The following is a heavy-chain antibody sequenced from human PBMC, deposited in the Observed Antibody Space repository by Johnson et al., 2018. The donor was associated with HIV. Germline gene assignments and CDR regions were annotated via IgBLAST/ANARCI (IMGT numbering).Heavy chain of an antibody. J-gene: IGHJ3*02. Sequence: VQLVESGGGVVQPGRSLRLSCTTSGFSFGDYAMTWFRQAPGKGLEWVGFIAAKVYGGTTNYAASVNGRFTISRDDSKNTLYLQMGSLRADGMAVYYCSRAVGYCSGGSCPLDAFDIWGQGTMVTVSS. D-gene: IGHD2-15*01. CDR3: SRAVGYCSGGSCPLDAFDI. CDR1: GFSFGDYA. CDR2: IAAKVYGGTT. V-gene: IGHV3-49*03.